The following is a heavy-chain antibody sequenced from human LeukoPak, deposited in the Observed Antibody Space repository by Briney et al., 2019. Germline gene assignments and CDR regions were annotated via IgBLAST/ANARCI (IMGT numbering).Heavy chain of an antibody. J-gene: IGHJ3*02. CDR2: INGDGSST. V-gene: IGHV3-74*01. CDR3: TRGASAGAFDI. D-gene: IGHD6-13*01. Sequence: PGGSLRLSCAASGFTFSNYWMHWVRQAPGKGLVWVSRINGDGSSTGYADSVRGRFTISRDNAKNTVNLQMNSLRAEDTAVYYCTRGASAGAFDIWGQGTMVTVSS. CDR1: GFTFSNYW.